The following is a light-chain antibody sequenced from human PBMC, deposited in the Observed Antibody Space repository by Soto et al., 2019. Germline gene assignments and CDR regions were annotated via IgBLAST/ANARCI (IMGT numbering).Light chain of an antibody. V-gene: IGKV3-15*01. CDR2: VAS. Sequence: EIVMTQSPATLSVSPGERATLSGRASQSVSSALACYQQIPGQPPRLLIYVASTRATGVSARVSGSGSGTEFTLTISSLQYADYAVYYCQQYNKWPPLYTFGQGTKLEIK. J-gene: IGKJ2*01. CDR1: QSVSSA. CDR3: QQYNKWPPLYT.